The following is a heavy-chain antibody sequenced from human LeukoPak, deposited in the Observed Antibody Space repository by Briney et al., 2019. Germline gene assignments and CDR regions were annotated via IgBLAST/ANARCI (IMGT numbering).Heavy chain of an antibody. CDR3: ARVYSRRAGNCYYYYMDV. J-gene: IGHJ6*03. CDR1: GVSFSGYY. Sequence: SETLSLTCAVYGVSFSGYYWSWIRQPPGKGLEWIGEINHSGSTNYNPSLKSRVTISVDTSKNQFSLKLSSVTAADTAVYYCARVYSRRAGNCYYYYMDVWGKGTTVTVSS. V-gene: IGHV4-34*01. D-gene: IGHD2-15*01. CDR2: INHSGST.